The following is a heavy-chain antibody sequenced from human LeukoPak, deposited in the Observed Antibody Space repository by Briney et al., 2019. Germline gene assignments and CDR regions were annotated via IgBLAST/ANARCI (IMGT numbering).Heavy chain of an antibody. CDR3: ATSIVGATSDAFDI. V-gene: IGHV1-18*01. J-gene: IGHJ3*02. CDR1: GYTFTSYG. Sequence: ASVTVSCTASGYTFTSYGISWVRQAPGQGLEWMGWISAYNGNTNYAQKLQGRVTMTTDTSTSTAYMELRSLRSDDTAVYYCATSIVGATSDAFDIWGQGTMVTVSS. CDR2: ISAYNGNT. D-gene: IGHD1-26*01.